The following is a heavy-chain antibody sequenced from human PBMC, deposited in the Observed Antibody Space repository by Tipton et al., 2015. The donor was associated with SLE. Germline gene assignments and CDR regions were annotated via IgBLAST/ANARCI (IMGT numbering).Heavy chain of an antibody. Sequence: LRLSCTVYGGSFSGYYWSWIRQPPGKGLEWIGEINHSGATNYNPSLKSRVTISVDTSRNQFSLKVNSVTAADTAVYYCARGLYDILTGYLVWVYFDYWGQGTLVTVSS. V-gene: IGHV4-34*01. J-gene: IGHJ4*02. CDR3: ARGLYDILTGYLVWVYFDY. D-gene: IGHD3-9*01. CDR1: GGSFSGYY. CDR2: INHSGAT.